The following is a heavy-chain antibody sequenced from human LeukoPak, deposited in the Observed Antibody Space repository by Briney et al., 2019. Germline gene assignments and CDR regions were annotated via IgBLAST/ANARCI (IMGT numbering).Heavy chain of an antibody. CDR1: GFTFSSYW. CDR3: ARGDPDY. Sequence: GGSLRLSCAASGFTFSSYWMSWVRQAPGKGLEWVANIRHDGSDKYHVDSVKGRFTISRDNAKNSLFLQMNSLGGEDTAVYYCARGDPDYWGQGTLVTVSS. CDR2: IRHDGSDK. V-gene: IGHV3-7*01. J-gene: IGHJ4*02. D-gene: IGHD2-21*02.